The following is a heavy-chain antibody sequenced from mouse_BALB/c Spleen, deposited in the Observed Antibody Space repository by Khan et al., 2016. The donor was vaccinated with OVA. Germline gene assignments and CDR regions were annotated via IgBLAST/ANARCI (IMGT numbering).Heavy chain of an antibody. J-gene: IGHJ3*01. Sequence: EVELVESGGGLVQPGGSRKLSCAASGFTFIDYGMAWVRQTPGKGPEWIAFISSVAYCIYYADTVTGRFTISRETAKNTLYLEMSSLRSDDTAMYYCVSGGFAYWGQGTLVTVSA. V-gene: IGHV5-15*02. CDR1: GFTFIDYG. CDR3: VSGGFAY. CDR2: ISSVAYCI.